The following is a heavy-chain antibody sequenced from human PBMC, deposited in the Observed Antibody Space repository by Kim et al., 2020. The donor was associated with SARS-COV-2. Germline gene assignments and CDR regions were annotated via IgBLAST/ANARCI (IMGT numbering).Heavy chain of an antibody. CDR2: IYYSGST. D-gene: IGHD2-2*01. J-gene: IGHJ6*02. Sequence: SETLSLTCTVSGGSISSGGYYWSWIRQHPGKGLEWIGYIYYSGSTYYNPSLKSRVTISVDTSKNQFSLKLSSVTAADTAVYYCARDRWYQLPTYYYGMDVWGQGTTVTVSS. V-gene: IGHV4-31*03. CDR3: ARDRWYQLPTYYYGMDV. CDR1: GGSISSGGYY.